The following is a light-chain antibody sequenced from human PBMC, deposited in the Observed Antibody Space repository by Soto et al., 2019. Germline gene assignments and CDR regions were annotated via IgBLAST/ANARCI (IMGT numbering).Light chain of an antibody. J-gene: IGLJ2*01. Sequence: QSALIQPASVSGSPGQSITISCTGTSSDVGRYNYVSWYQQYPGKAPKLIIFEVSIRPSGVSNRFSGSKSGTTASLTISGLQIEDEADYYCSSYTSRTSVVFGGGTKLTVL. CDR2: EVS. CDR1: SSDVGRYNY. CDR3: SSYTSRTSVV. V-gene: IGLV2-14*01.